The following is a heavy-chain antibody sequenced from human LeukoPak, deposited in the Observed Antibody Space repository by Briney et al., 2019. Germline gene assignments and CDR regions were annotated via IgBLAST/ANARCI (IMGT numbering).Heavy chain of an antibody. D-gene: IGHD4-17*01. CDR3: AGSEATVIYQGAFDY. V-gene: IGHV4-34*01. J-gene: IGHJ4*02. CDR1: GGSFSGYY. CDR2: INHSGST. Sequence: PSETLSLTCAVYGGSFSGYYWSWIRQPPGKGLQWIGEINHSGSTNYNPSLKSRVTISVDTSKNQFSLKLSSVTAADTAVYYCAGSEATVIYQGAFDYWGQGTLVTVSS.